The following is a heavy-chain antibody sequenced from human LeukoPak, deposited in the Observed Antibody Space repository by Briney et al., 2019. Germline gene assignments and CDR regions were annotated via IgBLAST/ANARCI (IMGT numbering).Heavy chain of an antibody. J-gene: IGHJ4*02. CDR1: GFTFSSYA. CDR2: ISSSSSSI. Sequence: GGSLRLSCAASGFTFSSYAMHWVRQAPGKGLEWVSYISSSSSSIYCADSVKGRFTISRDNAKNSLYLQMNSLRAEDTAVYYCARDLDGEFDYWGQGTLVTVSS. D-gene: IGHD3-10*01. V-gene: IGHV3-48*01. CDR3: ARDLDGEFDY.